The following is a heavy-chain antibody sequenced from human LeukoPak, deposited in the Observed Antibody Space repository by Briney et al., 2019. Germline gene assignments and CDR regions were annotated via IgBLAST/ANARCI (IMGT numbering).Heavy chain of an antibody. J-gene: IGHJ5*02. V-gene: IGHV5-51*01. CDR3: ARNPLRYSSGWTEGNWFDP. D-gene: IGHD6-19*01. CDR2: IYPGDSDT. Sequence: GESLKISCKGSGYSFTSYWIGWVRQMPGKGLEWMGIIYPGDSDTRYSPSFQGQVTISADKSISTAYLQWSSLKASDTAMYYCARNPLRYSSGWTEGNWFDPWGQGTLVTASS. CDR1: GYSFTSYW.